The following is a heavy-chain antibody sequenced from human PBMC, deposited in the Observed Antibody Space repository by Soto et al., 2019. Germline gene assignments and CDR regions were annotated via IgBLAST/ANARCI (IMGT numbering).Heavy chain of an antibody. V-gene: IGHV3-23*01. Sequence: EVQLSESGGGLVHPGGSLRLSCAASGFTFKTLAMGWVRQAPGKGLEWVSVMRYSSDLTYYADSVKRRFTISRDNSKNTLHLQKDRLRADDTAVYYCAKDATSTSGWYYFYYCGQGTLVTVSS. J-gene: IGHJ4*02. D-gene: IGHD6-19*01. CDR3: AKDATSTSGWYYFYY. CDR1: GFTFKTLA. CDR2: MRYSSDLT.